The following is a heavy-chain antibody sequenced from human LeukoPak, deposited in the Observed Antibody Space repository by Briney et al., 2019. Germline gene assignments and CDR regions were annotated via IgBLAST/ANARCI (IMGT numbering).Heavy chain of an antibody. D-gene: IGHD6-13*01. CDR3: ARPIAAAGFQFDY. CDR1: GYTFTSYD. CDR2: ISAYNGNT. V-gene: IGHV1-18*01. J-gene: IGHJ4*02. Sequence: GASVKVSCKASGYTFTSYDINWVRQATGQGLEWMGWISAYNGNTNYALKLQGRVTMTTDTSTSTAYMELRSLRSDDTAVYYCARPIAAAGFQFDYWGQGTLVTVSP.